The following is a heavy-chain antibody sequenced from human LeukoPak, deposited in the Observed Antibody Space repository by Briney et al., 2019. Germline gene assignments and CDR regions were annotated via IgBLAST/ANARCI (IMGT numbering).Heavy chain of an antibody. CDR1: GGTFSSYA. CDR2: IIPILGIA. Sequence: SVKVSCKASGGTFSSYAISWVRQAPGQGLEWMGRIIPILGIANYAQKFQGRVTITADKSTSTAYMELRSLRSDDTAVYYCARDREQQRFDPWGQGTLVTVSS. J-gene: IGHJ5*02. D-gene: IGHD6-13*01. CDR3: ARDREQQRFDP. V-gene: IGHV1-69*04.